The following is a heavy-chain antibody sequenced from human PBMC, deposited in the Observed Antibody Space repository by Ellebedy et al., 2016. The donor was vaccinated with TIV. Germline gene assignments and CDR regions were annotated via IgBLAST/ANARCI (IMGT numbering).Heavy chain of an antibody. Sequence: SETLSLTCTVSGGSISGSSYYWGWFRQPPGKGLEWLGNLFDTGNTYYNPSLTSRVSISVDTSKNQFSLRLSSVTAADTAVYYCARSLLIFSFDKCYFDLWGRGTLVTVSS. CDR1: GGSISGSSYY. CDR2: LFDTGNT. D-gene: IGHD3/OR15-3a*01. CDR3: ARSLLIFSFDKCYFDL. J-gene: IGHJ2*01. V-gene: IGHV4-39*01.